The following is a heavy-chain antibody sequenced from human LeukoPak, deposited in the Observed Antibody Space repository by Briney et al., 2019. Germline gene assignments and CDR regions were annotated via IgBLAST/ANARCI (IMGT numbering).Heavy chain of an antibody. V-gene: IGHV1-69*13. D-gene: IGHD1-1*01. J-gene: IGHJ6*02. CDR3: ARVERYPGTDYYYYDMDV. CDR1: GGTFSSYA. CDR2: IIPIFGTA. Sequence: SVKVSCKASGGTFSSYAISWVRQAPGQGLEWMGGIIPIFGTANYAQKFQGRVTITADESTSTAYMELRSLRSDDTAVYYCARVERYPGTDYYYYDMDVWGQGTTVTVSS.